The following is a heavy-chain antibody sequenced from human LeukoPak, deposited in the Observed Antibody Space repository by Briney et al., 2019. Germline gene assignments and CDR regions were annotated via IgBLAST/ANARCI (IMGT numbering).Heavy chain of an antibody. V-gene: IGHV3-7*01. CDR2: INQTGSEK. Sequence: GGSLRLSCAASGFTFSSYWMSWVRQAPGKGLEWVANINQTGSEKYFVDSVKGRFTIPRDNAKNSLYLQMNSLRAEDTAVYYCARVADDYFDYWGQGTLVTVSS. CDR1: GFTFSSYW. J-gene: IGHJ4*02. CDR3: ARVADDYFDY. D-gene: IGHD6-19*01.